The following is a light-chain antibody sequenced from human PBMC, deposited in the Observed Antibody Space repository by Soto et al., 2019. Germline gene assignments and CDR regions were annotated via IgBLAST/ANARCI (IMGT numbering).Light chain of an antibody. Sequence: DIQMTHSPSSVSASVGDRVTITCRASQGISTGLAWYQQKPGKDPKALIYSASSLQSGVTSRFSGSGSGTDFTLTINSLQPEDFATYYCQQANSFPPTFGQGTKVEIK. CDR3: QQANSFPPT. V-gene: IGKV1-12*01. J-gene: IGKJ1*01. CDR1: QGISTG. CDR2: SAS.